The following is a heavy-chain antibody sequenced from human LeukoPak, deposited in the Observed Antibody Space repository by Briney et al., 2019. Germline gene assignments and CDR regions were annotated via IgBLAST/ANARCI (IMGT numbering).Heavy chain of an antibody. V-gene: IGHV4-4*07. Sequence: SETLSLTCTVSGGSISSYYWSWIRQPAGKGLEWIGRIYTSGSTNYNPSLKSRVTISVDTSKNQFSLKLSSVTAADTAVYYCARGILYYDILTGYLLYYFDYWGQGTLVTVSS. D-gene: IGHD3-9*01. J-gene: IGHJ4*02. CDR2: IYTSGST. CDR1: GGSISSYY. CDR3: ARGILYYDILTGYLLYYFDY.